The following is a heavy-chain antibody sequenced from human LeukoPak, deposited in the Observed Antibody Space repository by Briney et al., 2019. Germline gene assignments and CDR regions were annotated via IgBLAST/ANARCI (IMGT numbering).Heavy chain of an antibody. CDR3: ARGVGALGLNRFDP. Sequence: ASVKVSCKGSGYTFTSYDINWVRQATGQGLEWMGWMNPNSGNTGYAQKFQGRVTMTRNTSISTAYMELSSLRSEDTAVYYCARGVGALGLNRFDPWGQGTLVTVSS. J-gene: IGHJ5*02. D-gene: IGHD1-26*01. V-gene: IGHV1-8*01. CDR2: MNPNSGNT. CDR1: GYTFTSYD.